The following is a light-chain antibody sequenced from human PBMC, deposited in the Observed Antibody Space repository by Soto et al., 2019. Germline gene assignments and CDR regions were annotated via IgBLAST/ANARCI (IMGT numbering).Light chain of an antibody. CDR3: QQYSSWLWT. CDR2: GAS. CDR1: QSVGTK. J-gene: IGKJ1*01. Sequence: IVMTQSPATLSVSPGERANLSCRASQSVGTKLAWYQQTPGQAPRLLIYGASNRATGVPARISGSVSGTESTLTIASLQSEDFAVYYCQQYSSWLWTFGQGTKVEIK. V-gene: IGKV3-15*01.